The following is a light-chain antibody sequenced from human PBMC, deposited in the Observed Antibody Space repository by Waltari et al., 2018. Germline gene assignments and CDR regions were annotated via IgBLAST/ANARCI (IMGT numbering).Light chain of an antibody. CDR1: ELGNKY. CDR3: QTWDSNTGV. V-gene: IGLV3-1*01. J-gene: IGLJ2*01. CDR2: QDT. Sequence: SYDLIQPPSVSVSPGQTASITCSGDELGNKYVYWYQQKSGQSPILVIYQDTNRPSGSPERFSGANSGNTATLTIRGTQALDEADFYCQTWDSNTGVFGGGTKLTVL.